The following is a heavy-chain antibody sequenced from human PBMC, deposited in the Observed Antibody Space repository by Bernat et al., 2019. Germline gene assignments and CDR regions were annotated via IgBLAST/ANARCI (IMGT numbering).Heavy chain of an antibody. CDR3: ARAVTIGPSYYYYGMDV. V-gene: IGHV1-69*06. CDR1: GGTFSSYA. D-gene: IGHD5-24*01. CDR2: IIPIFGTA. Sequence: QVQLVQSGAEVKKPGSSVKVSCKASGGTFSSYAISWVRQAPGQGLEWMGGIIPIFGTANYAQKFQGRVTITADKSTSTAYMELSSLRSEDTAVYYCARAVTIGPSYYYYGMDVWGQGTTVTVSS. J-gene: IGHJ6*02.